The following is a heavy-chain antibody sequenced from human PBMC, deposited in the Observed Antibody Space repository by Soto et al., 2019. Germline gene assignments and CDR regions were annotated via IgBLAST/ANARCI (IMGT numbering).Heavy chain of an antibody. D-gene: IGHD2-21*02. CDR1: GGSISRYY. J-gene: IGHJ6*02. Sequence: QVRLQESGPGLVKPSETLSLTCTVSGGSISRYYWTWIRQPPGKGLEWIGYFYNAGSTIYNPSLKSPVTISVDMSQIQFALNLNYVTAADTAVYYCARDLWGYCGTDCYPLDVWGQGTTVTVSS. CDR3: ARDLWGYCGTDCYPLDV. CDR2: FYNAGST. V-gene: IGHV4-59*01.